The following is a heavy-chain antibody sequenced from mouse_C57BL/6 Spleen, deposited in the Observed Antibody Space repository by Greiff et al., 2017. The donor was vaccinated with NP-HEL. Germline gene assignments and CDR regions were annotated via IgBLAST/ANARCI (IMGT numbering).Heavy chain of an antibody. J-gene: IGHJ1*03. CDR1: GYTFTSYW. D-gene: IGHD1-1*01. V-gene: IGHV1-59*01. CDR3: ARSFITTVVEPWYFDV. CDR2: IDPSDSYT. Sequence: QVQLKQPGAELVRPGTSVKLSCKASGYTFTSYWMHWVKQRPGQGLEWIGVIDPSDSYTNYNQKFKGKATLTVDTSSSTAYMQLSSLTSEDSAVYYCARSFITTVVEPWYFDVWGTGTTVTVSS.